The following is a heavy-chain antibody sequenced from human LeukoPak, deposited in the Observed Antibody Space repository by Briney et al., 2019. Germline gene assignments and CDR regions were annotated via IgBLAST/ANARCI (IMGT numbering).Heavy chain of an antibody. Sequence: GASVKDSCKASGYTFTTYDINWLRPATGQGLEWMGWMNPNSGYTGYAQKFQGRVTITRDTSISTAYMELSSLRSEDTAGYYCARVAGSIDYWGQGTLVTVSS. D-gene: IGHD6-19*01. CDR1: GYTFTTYD. V-gene: IGHV1-8*03. J-gene: IGHJ4*02. CDR2: MNPNSGYT. CDR3: ARVAGSIDY.